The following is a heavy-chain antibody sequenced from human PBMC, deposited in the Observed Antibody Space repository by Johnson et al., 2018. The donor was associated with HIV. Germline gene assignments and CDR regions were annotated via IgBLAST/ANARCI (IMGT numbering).Heavy chain of an antibody. CDR2: VYSGGTI. CDR1: GFTVSSNY. CDR3: AKVRRAYYEDAFDI. Sequence: QLVESGGGLVQPGGSLRLSCAASGFTVSSNYMSWVRQAPGKGLESVSVVYSGGTIYYADSVEGRFTISRDSSKNTLYLQMNSLRAEDTAVYYCAKVRRAYYEDAFDIWGQGTMVTVSS. D-gene: IGHD3-22*01. V-gene: IGHV3-66*02. J-gene: IGHJ3*02.